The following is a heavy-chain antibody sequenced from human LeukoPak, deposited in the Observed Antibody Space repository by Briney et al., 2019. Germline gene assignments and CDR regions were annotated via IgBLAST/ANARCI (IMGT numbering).Heavy chain of an antibody. Sequence: ASVKVSCKASGYTFTDYFLHWVRQAPGRGLEWMAWINPKSGDTKYTQNLQGRVTVTRDTSIGTLSMELSRLISDDTAVYYCARVRDVTGLLYWGQGTLVTVSS. CDR3: ARVRDVTGLLY. CDR1: GYTFTDYF. V-gene: IGHV1-2*02. D-gene: IGHD1-14*01. CDR2: INPKSGDT. J-gene: IGHJ4*02.